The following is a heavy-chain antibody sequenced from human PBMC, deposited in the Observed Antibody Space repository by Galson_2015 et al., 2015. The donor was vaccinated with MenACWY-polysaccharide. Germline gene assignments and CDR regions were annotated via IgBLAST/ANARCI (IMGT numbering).Heavy chain of an antibody. CDR3: ARDQYGSGSYSVSGWFDP. CDR1: GGSISSYY. V-gene: IGHV4-4*07. J-gene: IGHJ5*02. CDR2: IYTSGST. D-gene: IGHD3-10*01. Sequence: SETLSLTCTVSGGSISSYYWSWIRQPARKGLEWIGRIYTSGSTNYNPSLKSRVTMSVDTSKNQFSLKLSSVTAADTAVYYCARDQYGSGSYSVSGWFDPWGQGTLVTVSS.